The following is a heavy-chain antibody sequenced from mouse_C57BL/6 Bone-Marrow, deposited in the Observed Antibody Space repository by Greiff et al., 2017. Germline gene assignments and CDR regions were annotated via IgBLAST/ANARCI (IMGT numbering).Heavy chain of an antibody. CDR3: AREGWLLRVDYAMDY. J-gene: IGHJ4*01. V-gene: IGHV3-6*01. CDR2: ISYDGSN. D-gene: IGHD2-3*01. CDR1: GYSITSGYY. Sequence: EVQVVESGPGLVKPSQSLSLTCSVTGYSITSGYYWNWIRQFPGNKLEWMGYISYDGSNNYNPSLKNRISITRDTSKNQFFLKLNSVTTEDTATYYCAREGWLLRVDYAMDYWGQGTSVTVSS.